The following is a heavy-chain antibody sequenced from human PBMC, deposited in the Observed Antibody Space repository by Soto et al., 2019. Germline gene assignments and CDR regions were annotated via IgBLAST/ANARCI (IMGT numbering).Heavy chain of an antibody. V-gene: IGHV1-8*01. CDR1: GYTFTSYD. Sequence: GASVKVSCKASGYTFTSYDINWVRQATGQGLEWMGWMNPNSGNTGYAQKFQGRVTMTRNTSISTAYMELSSLRSDDTAVYYCARALSDTYYDFWSGYSDYYGMDVWGQGTTVTVSS. CDR2: MNPNSGNT. J-gene: IGHJ6*02. D-gene: IGHD3-3*01. CDR3: ARALSDTYYDFWSGYSDYYGMDV.